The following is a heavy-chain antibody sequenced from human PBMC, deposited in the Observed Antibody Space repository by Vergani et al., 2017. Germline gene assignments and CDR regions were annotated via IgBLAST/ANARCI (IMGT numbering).Heavy chain of an antibody. CDR3: AKANPRNSGYDYLYYYHAMDV. J-gene: IGHJ6*02. CDR2: TSGRGGST. CDR1: GFTFNHYA. D-gene: IGHD5-12*01. V-gene: IGHV3-23*01. Sequence: EVQLLESGGDLVQPGGSLRLSCAASGFTFNHYAMNWVRQAPGKGLEWVSGTSGRGGSTYYAGSVKGRFTISRASSTNTLYLQMNSLSAGDTAVYYCAKANPRNSGYDYLYYYHAMDVWGQGTTVTVSS.